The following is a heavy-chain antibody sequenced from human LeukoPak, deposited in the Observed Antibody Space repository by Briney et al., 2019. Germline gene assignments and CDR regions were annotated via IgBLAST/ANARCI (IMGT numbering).Heavy chain of an antibody. J-gene: IGHJ4*02. V-gene: IGHV4-59*01. CDR1: GVSISSYY. D-gene: IGHD1-1*01. CDR2: IYYSGST. CDR3: ARVNWIYVDY. Sequence: SETLYLTCAVSGVSISSYYWSWIRQPPGKGLEWIGYIYYSGSTRYNPSLKSRVTISVDTSKNQFSLNLSSVTAADTAVYYCARVNWIYVDYWGQGTLVTVSS.